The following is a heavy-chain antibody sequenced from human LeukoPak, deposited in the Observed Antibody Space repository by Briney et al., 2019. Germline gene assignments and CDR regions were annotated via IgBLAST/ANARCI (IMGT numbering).Heavy chain of an antibody. J-gene: IGHJ4*02. D-gene: IGHD1-26*01. Sequence: GGSLRLSCAASGFTFSNYGMHWVRQAPGKGLEWVAIISYHGSKKYYADSVKGRFSISRDNSKNTLYLQMNSLRAEDTAVYYCAKQDVGATANYFDYWGQGTLVTVSS. CDR3: AKQDVGATANYFDY. V-gene: IGHV3-30*18. CDR1: GFTFSNYG. CDR2: ISYHGSKK.